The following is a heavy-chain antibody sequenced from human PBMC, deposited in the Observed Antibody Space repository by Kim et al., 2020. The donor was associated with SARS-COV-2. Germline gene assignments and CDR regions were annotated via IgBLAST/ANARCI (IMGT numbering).Heavy chain of an antibody. CDR3: VRDSYIRNIYYGMDV. V-gene: IGHV3-74*01. D-gene: IGHD3-3*02. Sequence: ASVKGRFTIARDNAKNTLYLQMNSLRDEDTAVYYCVRDSYIRNIYYGMDVWGQGTTVSVS. J-gene: IGHJ6*02.